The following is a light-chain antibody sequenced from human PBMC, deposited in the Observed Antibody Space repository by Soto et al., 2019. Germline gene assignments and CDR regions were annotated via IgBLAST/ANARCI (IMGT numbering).Light chain of an antibody. Sequence: DIQMTQSPSTLSASVGDRVTITCRASQSISSWLAWYQQKAGKAPKLLIYKASSLESGVPSRFSGSGSRTEFTLTISSLQPDDYATYYCEKYNSYSWTVGQGTKV. J-gene: IGKJ1*01. V-gene: IGKV1-5*03. CDR2: KAS. CDR3: EKYNSYSWT. CDR1: QSISSW.